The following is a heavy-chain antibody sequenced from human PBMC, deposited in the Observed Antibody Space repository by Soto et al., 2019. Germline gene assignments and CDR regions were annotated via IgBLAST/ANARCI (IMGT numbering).Heavy chain of an antibody. CDR2: ISHDGSKK. J-gene: IGHJ3*02. V-gene: IGHV3-30-3*01. Sequence: QVQLVESGGGVVQPGRSLRLSCAASGFTFSSYAMHWVRQAPGKGLEWVAVISHDGSKKYYADSVKGRFTISRDNSKNRLYLQMHSVTAEDTGVYCCAREVIVVVAAPAFDTWGEGPMVAVSS. CDR3: AREVIVVVAAPAFDT. D-gene: IGHD2-21*01. CDR1: GFTFSSYA.